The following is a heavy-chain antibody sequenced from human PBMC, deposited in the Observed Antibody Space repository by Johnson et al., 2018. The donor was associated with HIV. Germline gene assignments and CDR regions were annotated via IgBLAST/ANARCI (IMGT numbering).Heavy chain of an antibody. CDR2: ISGSGGST. CDR1: GFTFSSYA. V-gene: IGHV3-23*04. Sequence: LQPVESGGGLVQPGGSLRLSCAASGFTFSSYAMSWVRQAPGKGLEWVSAISGSGGSTYYADSVKGRFTISRDNSKNTLYLQMNSLRAEDTAVYYCAKDFLYCGGDCYSGAFDIWGQGTMVTVSS. CDR3: AKDFLYCGGDCYSGAFDI. J-gene: IGHJ3*02. D-gene: IGHD2-21*01.